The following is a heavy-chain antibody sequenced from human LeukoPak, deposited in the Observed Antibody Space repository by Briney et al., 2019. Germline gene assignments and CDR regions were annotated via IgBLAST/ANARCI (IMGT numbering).Heavy chain of an antibody. V-gene: IGHV4-59*01. CDR1: GGSISSYY. CDR2: IYYSGST. CDR3: ARGVGSSWYGGYFDY. J-gene: IGHJ4*02. D-gene: IGHD6-13*01. Sequence: SETLSLTCTVSGGSISSYYWSWIRQPPGKGLEWIGYIYYSGSTNYNPSLTSRVTISVDTSKNQFSLKLSSVTAADTTVYYCARGVGSSWYGGYFDYWGQGTLVTVSS.